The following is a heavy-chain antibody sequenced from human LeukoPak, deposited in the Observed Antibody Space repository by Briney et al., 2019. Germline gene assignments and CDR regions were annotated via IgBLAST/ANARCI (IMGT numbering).Heavy chain of an antibody. CDR1: GGTFSSYA. V-gene: IGHV1-18*01. CDR3: ARGPMTTVRPIDY. CDR2: ISAYNGNT. J-gene: IGHJ4*02. D-gene: IGHD4-17*01. Sequence: ASVKVSCKASGGTFSSYAISWVRQAPGQGLEWMGWISAYNGNTNYAQKLQGRVTMTTDTSTSTAYMELRSLRSEDTAVYYCARGPMTTVRPIDYWGQGTLVTVSS.